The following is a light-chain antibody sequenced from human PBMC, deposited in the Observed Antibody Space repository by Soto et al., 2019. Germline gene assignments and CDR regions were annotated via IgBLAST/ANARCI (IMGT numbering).Light chain of an antibody. CDR3: APWDDDLNGVV. V-gene: IGLV1-44*01. CDR1: SSNIGSNA. J-gene: IGLJ2*01. Sequence: QSVLTQPPSASGTPGQRVTISCSGSSSNIGSNAVNWYQHLPGTAPKLLIHSNNQRPSGVPDRFSGSKSGTSASLAISGLQSEDEAEYYCAPWDDDLNGVVFGGGTKLTV. CDR2: SNN.